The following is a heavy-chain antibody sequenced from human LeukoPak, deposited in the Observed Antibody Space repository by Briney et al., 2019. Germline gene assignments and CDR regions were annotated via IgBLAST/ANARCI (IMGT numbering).Heavy chain of an antibody. CDR1: GFTFSSYG. CDR3: ARKHYDILTYFDY. D-gene: IGHD3-9*01. V-gene: IGHV3-33*03. J-gene: IGHJ4*02. Sequence: PGGSLRLSCAASGFTFSSYGMHWVRQAPGKGLEWVAVIWYDGSNKYYADSVKGRFTISRDNAKNSLYLQMNSLRAEDTAVYYCARKHYDILTYFDYWGQGTLVTVSS. CDR2: IWYDGSNK.